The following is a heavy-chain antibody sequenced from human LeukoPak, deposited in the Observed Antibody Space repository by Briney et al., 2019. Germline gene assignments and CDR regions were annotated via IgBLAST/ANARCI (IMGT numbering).Heavy chain of an antibody. CDR2: IYYSGST. J-gene: IGHJ5*02. CDR1: GGSISRGDYY. CDR3: ARLVVGYSSSSLGWFDP. D-gene: IGHD6-6*01. V-gene: IGHV4-30-4*08. Sequence: SETLSLTRTVSGGSISRGDYYWSWIRQPPGKGREWIGYIYYSGSTYYNPSLKSRVTISVDTSKNQFSLKLSSVTAADTAVYYCARLVVGYSSSSLGWFDPWGQGTLVTVSS.